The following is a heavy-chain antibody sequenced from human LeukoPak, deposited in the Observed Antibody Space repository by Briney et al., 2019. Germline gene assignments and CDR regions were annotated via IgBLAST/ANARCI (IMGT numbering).Heavy chain of an antibody. CDR2: IYYSGST. D-gene: IGHD6-19*01. V-gene: IGHV4-39*07. J-gene: IGHJ6*03. CDR1: GGSISSSSYY. Sequence: SETLSLTCTVSGGSISSSSYYWGWIRQPPGKGLEWIGSIYYSGSTYYNPSLKSRVTISVDTSKNQFSLKLSSVTAADTAVYYCARGQGSGWYRYYYYYMDVWGKGTTVTVSS. CDR3: ARGQGSGWYRYYYYYMDV.